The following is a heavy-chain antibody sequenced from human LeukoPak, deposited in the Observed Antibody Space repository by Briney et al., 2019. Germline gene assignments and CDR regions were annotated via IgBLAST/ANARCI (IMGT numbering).Heavy chain of an antibody. Sequence: ASVKVSCKASGYTFTGYYIHWVRQAPGQGLEWMGRINPNSGGTNYAQKFQGRVTMTRDTSISTAYMELSRLRSDDTAVYYCARDRAVADSYYYYYMDVWGKGTTVTVSS. CDR2: INPNSGGT. D-gene: IGHD6-19*01. J-gene: IGHJ6*03. V-gene: IGHV1-2*06. CDR3: ARDRAVADSYYYYYMDV. CDR1: GYTFTGYY.